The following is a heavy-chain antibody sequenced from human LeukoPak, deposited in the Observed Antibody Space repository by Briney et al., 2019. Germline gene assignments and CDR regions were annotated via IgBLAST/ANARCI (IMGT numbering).Heavy chain of an antibody. CDR2: IYSGGST. Sequence: HPGGSLRLSCAASGFTVSSNYMSWVRQAPGKGLEWVSVIYSGGSTYYADSVKGRFTTSRDNSKNTLYLQMNSLRAEDTAVYYCARDVGIVGADDAFDIWGQGTMVTVSS. V-gene: IGHV3-53*01. CDR3: ARDVGIVGADDAFDI. D-gene: IGHD1-26*01. CDR1: GFTVSSNY. J-gene: IGHJ3*02.